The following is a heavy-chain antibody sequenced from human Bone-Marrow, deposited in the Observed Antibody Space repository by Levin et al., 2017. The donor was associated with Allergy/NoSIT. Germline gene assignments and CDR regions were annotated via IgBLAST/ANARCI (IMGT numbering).Heavy chain of an antibody. Sequence: GESLKISCAASGFTFSSYNMNWVRQAPGKGLEWVSSISSRSTYIYYGDSVKGRFTISRDNAESSLHLQMNSLRAEDTAVYYCARGGYYDDRSGYYGAWGQGTLVTVSS. CDR3: ARGGYYDDRSGYYGA. J-gene: IGHJ5*02. V-gene: IGHV3-21*01. CDR2: ISSRSTYI. D-gene: IGHD3-22*01. CDR1: GFTFSSYN.